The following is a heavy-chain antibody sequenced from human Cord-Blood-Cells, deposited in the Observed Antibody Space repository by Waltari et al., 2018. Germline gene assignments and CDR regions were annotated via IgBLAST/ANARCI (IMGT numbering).Heavy chain of an antibody. J-gene: IGHJ3*02. CDR2: ISAYNGNT. V-gene: IGHV1-18*01. CDR1: GYTFTSYG. Sequence: QVQLVQSGAEVKKPGASVTVSCKASGYTFTSYGISWVRQAHGQGLEWMGWISAYNGNTNYAQKLQGRVTMTTDTSTSTAYMELRSLRSDDTAVYYCARDDNDFWSGYYAFDIWGQGTMVTVSS. D-gene: IGHD3-3*01. CDR3: ARDDNDFWSGYYAFDI.